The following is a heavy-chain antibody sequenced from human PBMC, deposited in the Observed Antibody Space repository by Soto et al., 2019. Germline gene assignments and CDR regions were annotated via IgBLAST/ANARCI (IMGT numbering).Heavy chain of an antibody. V-gene: IGHV3-48*02. CDR2: ITTTSSTM. J-gene: IGHJ6*02. D-gene: IGHD3-22*01. CDR1: GFIFSDYS. Sequence: GGSLRLSCTPSGFIFSDYSMNWVRQAPGKGLEWISYITTTSSTMYYADSVKGRFTISRDNTKNSLYLQMNSLRDEDTAVYYCARDSSGRQYYGMDVWGQGTTVTVSS. CDR3: ARDSSGRQYYGMDV.